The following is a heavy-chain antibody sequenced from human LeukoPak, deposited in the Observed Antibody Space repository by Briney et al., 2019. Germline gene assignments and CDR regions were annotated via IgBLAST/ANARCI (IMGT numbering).Heavy chain of an antibody. Sequence: GGSLRLSCAASGFTVSSNYMSWVRQAPGKGLEWVSVIYSGGSTYYADSVKGRFTISRDNSKNTLYLQMNSLRAEDTAVYYCAGRRITMIVVVGAFDIWGQGTMVTVSS. D-gene: IGHD3-22*01. CDR3: AGRRITMIVVVGAFDI. CDR2: IYSGGST. CDR1: GFTVSSNY. V-gene: IGHV3-66*01. J-gene: IGHJ3*02.